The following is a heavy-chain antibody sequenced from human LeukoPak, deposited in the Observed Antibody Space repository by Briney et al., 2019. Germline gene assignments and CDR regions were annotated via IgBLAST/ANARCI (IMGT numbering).Heavy chain of an antibody. J-gene: IGHJ4*02. CDR3: ARWAMAAADY. CDR1: GGSIGSSSYH. D-gene: IGHD6-13*01. V-gene: IGHV4-39*01. Sequence: SETLSLTCTVSGGSIGSSSYHWGWIRQPPGEVLGWIGTIYYTGSTYYNPSLKSRVTISVDTSKNQFSLKLTSVTAADTAVYYCARWAMAAADYWGQGTLVTVSS. CDR2: IYYTGST.